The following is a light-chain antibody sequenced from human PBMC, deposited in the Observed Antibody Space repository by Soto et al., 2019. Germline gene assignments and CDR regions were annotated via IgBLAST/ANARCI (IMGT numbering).Light chain of an antibody. Sequence: EIVVTQSPSALSVSPGERATLSCRASQSVSSNLAWYQQKPGQAPRLLIYGASTRATGIPARFSGSGSGTEFTLTISSLQSEDFAVYYCQQRSNWPPITFGQGTRLEI. CDR2: GAS. CDR1: QSVSSN. CDR3: QQRSNWPPIT. V-gene: IGKV3-15*01. J-gene: IGKJ5*01.